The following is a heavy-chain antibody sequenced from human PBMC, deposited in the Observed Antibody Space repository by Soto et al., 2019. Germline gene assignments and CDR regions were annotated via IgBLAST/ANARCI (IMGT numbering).Heavy chain of an antibody. CDR3: ARSDPSWGSYPSDFDY. J-gene: IGHJ4*02. Sequence: SAKASWKECGLRIKCKGMRWVGQEKGQPLEWMASIISYNCNTNYAQKLQGRVTMTTDTSTSTAYMELRSLRSDDTAVYYCARSDPSWGSYPSDFDYWGQGTLVTVSS. CDR2: IISYNCNT. CDR1: GLRIKCKG. V-gene: IGHV1-18*01. D-gene: IGHD3-16*01.